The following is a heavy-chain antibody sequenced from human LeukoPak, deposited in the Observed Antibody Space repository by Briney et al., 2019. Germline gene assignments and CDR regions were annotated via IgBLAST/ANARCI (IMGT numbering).Heavy chain of an antibody. CDR3: ARESGSGSYYFDY. J-gene: IGHJ4*02. Sequence: PSETLSLTCTVSGGSISSSSYYWGWIRQPPGKGLEWIGSIYYSGSTYYNPSLKSRVTISVDTSKNQFSLKLSSVTAADTAVYYCARESGSGSYYFDYWGQGTLVTVSS. CDR2: IYYSGST. V-gene: IGHV4-39*07. D-gene: IGHD1-26*01. CDR1: GGSISSSSYY.